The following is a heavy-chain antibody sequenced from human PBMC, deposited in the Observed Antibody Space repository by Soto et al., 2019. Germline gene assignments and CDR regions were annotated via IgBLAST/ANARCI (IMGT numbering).Heavy chain of an antibody. D-gene: IGHD6-19*01. Sequence: EVQLVESGGGLVQPGRSLRLSCAASGFTFDDYAMHWVRQAPGKGLEWVSGISWNSGSIGYADSVKGRFTISRDNAKNSLYLQMYSLRAEDTALYYCARRAGAAVAGTIDYWGQGTLVTVSS. J-gene: IGHJ4*02. V-gene: IGHV3-9*01. CDR2: ISWNSGSI. CDR1: GFTFDDYA. CDR3: ARRAGAAVAGTIDY.